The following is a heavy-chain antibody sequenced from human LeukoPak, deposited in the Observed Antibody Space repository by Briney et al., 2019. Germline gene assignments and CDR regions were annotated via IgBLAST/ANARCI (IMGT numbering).Heavy chain of an antibody. D-gene: IGHD3-22*01. CDR1: GGSVSSGSYY. Sequence: SETLSLTCTVSGGSVSSGSYYWSWIRQPPGKGLEWIGYIYYSGSTNYNPSLKSRVTISVDTSKNQCSLKLSSVTAADTAVYYCARGINSGWYVDYWGQGTLVTVSS. J-gene: IGHJ4*02. V-gene: IGHV4-61*01. CDR3: ARGINSGWYVDY. CDR2: IYYSGST.